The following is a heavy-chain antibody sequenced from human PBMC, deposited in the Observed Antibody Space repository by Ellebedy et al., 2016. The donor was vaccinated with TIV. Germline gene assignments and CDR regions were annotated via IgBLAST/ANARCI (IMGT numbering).Heavy chain of an antibody. Sequence: GESLKISCAASGFSFSSYWMIWVRQPPGKGLEWVANINQDGSDKYSVDSVKGRFTISSDNAKNSLYLQMNSLRVEDTSVYYCATDGSYGDYLSPAHAFEIWGQGTVVAVSS. J-gene: IGHJ3*02. CDR2: INQDGSDK. CDR3: ATDGSYGDYLSPAHAFEI. V-gene: IGHV3-7*01. CDR1: GFSFSSYW. D-gene: IGHD4-17*01.